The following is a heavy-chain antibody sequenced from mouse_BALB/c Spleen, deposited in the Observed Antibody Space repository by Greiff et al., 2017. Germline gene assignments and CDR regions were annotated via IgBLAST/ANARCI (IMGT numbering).Heavy chain of an antibody. J-gene: IGHJ4*01. CDR3: ARHENGPYYYAMDY. CDR1: GFTFSSYY. V-gene: IGHV5-6-2*01. CDR2: INSNGGST. Sequence: EVKLMESGGGLVKLGGSLKLSCAASGFTFSSYYMSWVRQTPEKRLELVAAINSNGGSTYYPDTVKGRFTISRDNAKNTLYLQMSSLKSEDTALYYCARHENGPYYYAMDYWGQGTSVTVSS.